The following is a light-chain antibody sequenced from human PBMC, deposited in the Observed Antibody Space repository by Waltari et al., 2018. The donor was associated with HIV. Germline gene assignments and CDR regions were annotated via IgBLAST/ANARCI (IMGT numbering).Light chain of an antibody. V-gene: IGLV3-1*01. CDR3: QAWDFITAV. Sequence: SFDLTHPPSVSASPGQTAIITCSGAQLGSAYTSWSNLWPGQSPVCVIYQHAKRPSGIPERFSGSKSGKTATLTISGTQPMDEADYYCQAWDFITAVFGGGTKLTVL. CDR1: QLGSAY. J-gene: IGLJ2*01. CDR2: QHA.